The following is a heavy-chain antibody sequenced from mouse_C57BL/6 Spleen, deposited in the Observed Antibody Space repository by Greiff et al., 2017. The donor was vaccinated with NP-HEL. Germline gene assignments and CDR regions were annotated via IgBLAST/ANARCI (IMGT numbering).Heavy chain of an antibody. CDR3: ARAVPYGGFAY. V-gene: IGHV1-22*01. CDR1: GYTFTDYN. CDR2: INPNNGGT. Sequence: EVQGVESGPELVKPGASVKMSCKASGYTFTDYNMHWVKQSHGKSLEWIGYINPNNGGTSYNQKFKGKATLTVNKSSSTAYMELRSLTSEDSAVYYCARAVPYGGFAYWGQGTLVTVSA. D-gene: IGHD1-1*01. J-gene: IGHJ3*01.